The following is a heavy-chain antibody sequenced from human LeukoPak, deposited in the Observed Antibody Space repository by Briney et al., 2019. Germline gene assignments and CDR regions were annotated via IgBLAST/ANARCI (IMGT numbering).Heavy chain of an antibody. Sequence: PGGSLRLSCAASGFTFSGYDMNWVRQAPGKGLEWVSAISGSGGSTYYADSVKGRFTISRDNSKNTLYLQMNSLRAEDTAVYYCATLAARHLPHDYWGQGTLVTVSS. CDR2: ISGSGGST. CDR1: GFTFSGYD. J-gene: IGHJ4*02. V-gene: IGHV3-23*01. D-gene: IGHD6-6*01. CDR3: ATLAARHLPHDY.